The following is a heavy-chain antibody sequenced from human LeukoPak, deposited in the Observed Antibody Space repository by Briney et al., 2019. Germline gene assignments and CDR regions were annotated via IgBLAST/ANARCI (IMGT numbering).Heavy chain of an antibody. V-gene: IGHV1-2*06. J-gene: IGHJ3*02. CDR3: ARGPRLDSSGWYYGAFDI. Sequence: ASVKVSCTASGYTFTVYYMHWVRQAPGQGFEWMGRINPNSGGTNYAQKFQGRVTMTRDTSISTAYMELSRLRSDDTAVYYCARGPRLDSSGWYYGAFDIWGQGTMVTVSS. D-gene: IGHD6-19*01. CDR1: GYTFTVYY. CDR2: INPNSGGT.